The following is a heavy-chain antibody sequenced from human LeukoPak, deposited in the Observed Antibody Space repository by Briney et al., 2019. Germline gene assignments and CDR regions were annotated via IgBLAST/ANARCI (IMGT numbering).Heavy chain of an antibody. J-gene: IGHJ3*02. CDR1: GFTFSSYA. CDR2: ISYDGSNK. CDR3: AREGPSDAFDI. V-gene: IGHV3-30*04. Sequence: QPGGSLRLSCAASGFTFSSYAMHWVRQAPGKGLEWVAVISYDGSNKYYADSVKGRFTISRDNSKNTLYLQMNSLRAEDTAVYYCAREGPSDAFDIWGQGTMVTVSS.